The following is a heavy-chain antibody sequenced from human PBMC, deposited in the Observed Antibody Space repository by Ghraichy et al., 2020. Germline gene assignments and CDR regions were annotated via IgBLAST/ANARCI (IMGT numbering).Heavy chain of an antibody. CDR3: ARNGMVRGHRWATSKINYYGMDV. CDR1: GGSFSGYY. CDR2: INHSGST. Sequence: SETLSLTCAVYGGSFSGYYWSWIRQPPGKGLEWIGEINHSGSTNYNPSLKSRVTISVDTSKNQFSLKLSSVNAADTAVYYCARNGMVRGHRWATSKINYYGMDVWGQGTTVTVSS. V-gene: IGHV4-34*01. J-gene: IGHJ6*02. D-gene: IGHD3-10*01.